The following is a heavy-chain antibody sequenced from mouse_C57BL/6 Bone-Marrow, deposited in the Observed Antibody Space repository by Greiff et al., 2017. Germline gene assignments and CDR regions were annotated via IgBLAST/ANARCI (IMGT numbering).Heavy chain of an antibody. Sequence: EVQLQQSGPVLVKPGASVKMSCKASGYTFTDYYMNWVKQSHGKSLEWIGVINPYNGGTSYNQKFKGKATLTVDKSSSTAYMGLNSLTSEDSAVYCCARRTTVVESDYWGQGTTLTVSS. D-gene: IGHD1-1*01. V-gene: IGHV1-19*01. J-gene: IGHJ2*01. CDR1: GYTFTDYY. CDR2: INPYNGGT. CDR3: ARRTTVVESDY.